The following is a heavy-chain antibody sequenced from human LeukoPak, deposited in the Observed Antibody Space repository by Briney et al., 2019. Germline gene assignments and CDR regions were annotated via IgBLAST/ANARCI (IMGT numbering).Heavy chain of an antibody. D-gene: IGHD3-22*01. V-gene: IGHV3-23*01. J-gene: IGHJ5*02. CDR3: AKDPNYYDSSGYYH. CDR1: GFTFSSYA. Sequence: AGGSLRLSCAASGFTFSSYATSWVRQAPGKGLEWVSAISGSGGSTYYADSVKGRFTISRDNSKNTLYLQMNSLRAEDTAVYYCAKDPNYYDSSGYYHWGQGTLVTASS. CDR2: ISGSGGST.